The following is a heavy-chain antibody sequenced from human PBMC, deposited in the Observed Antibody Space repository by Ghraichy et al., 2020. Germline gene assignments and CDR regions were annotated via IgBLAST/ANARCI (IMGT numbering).Heavy chain of an antibody. D-gene: IGHD3-22*01. Sequence: GSLRLSCAASGFTFSSYGMHWVRQAPGKGLEWVAVIWYDGSNKYYADSVKGRFTISRDNSKNTLYLQMNSLRAEDTAVYYCARDGMATYYYDSSGYSFDYWGQGTLVTVSS. V-gene: IGHV3-33*01. J-gene: IGHJ4*02. CDR2: IWYDGSNK. CDR1: GFTFSSYG. CDR3: ARDGMATYYYDSSGYSFDY.